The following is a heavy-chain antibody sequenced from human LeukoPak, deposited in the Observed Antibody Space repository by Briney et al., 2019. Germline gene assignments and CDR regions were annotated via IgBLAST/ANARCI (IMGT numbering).Heavy chain of an antibody. V-gene: IGHV4-4*02. D-gene: IGHD2-2*01. CDR2: IFESGST. CDR3: ARFQPGDVVVPVRQPRAPPPRYFDF. Sequence: SETLSLTCVVSGGSISSYNWWSWVRQPPGKGLEWIGEIFESGSTNYNPSLKSRVTMSVDKSKNQFSLKLSSVTAADTAVYYCARFQPGDVVVPVRQPRAPPPRYFDFWGQGILVTVSS. J-gene: IGHJ4*02. CDR1: GGSISSYNW.